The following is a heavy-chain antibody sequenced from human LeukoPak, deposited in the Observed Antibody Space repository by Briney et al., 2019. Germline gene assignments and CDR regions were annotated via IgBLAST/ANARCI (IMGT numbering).Heavy chain of an antibody. CDR2: FDPEDGET. CDR1: GYTLTELS. V-gene: IGHV1-24*01. Sequence: GASVKVSCKVSGYTLTELSMHWVRQAPGKGLEWMGGFDPEDGETIYAQKFQGRVTMTEDTSTDTAYMELSSLRSEDTAVYYCARGSIDPYGDYVVGWFDPWGQGTLVTVSS. D-gene: IGHD4-17*01. J-gene: IGHJ5*02. CDR3: ARGSIDPYGDYVVGWFDP.